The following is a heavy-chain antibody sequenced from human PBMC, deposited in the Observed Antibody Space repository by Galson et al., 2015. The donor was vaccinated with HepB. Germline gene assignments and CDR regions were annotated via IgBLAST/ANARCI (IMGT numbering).Heavy chain of an antibody. CDR2: IKEDGGQK. CDR1: GFTFSNSW. V-gene: IGHV3-7*01. Sequence: SLRLSCAASGFTFSNSWMTWVRQAPGKGLEWVASIKEDGGQKYYVDSVKGRFTISRDNTKNSLYLQMNSLRAEDTAVYYCVRDRGWFDAWGPGTLVTVSS. CDR3: VRDRGWFDA. J-gene: IGHJ5*02.